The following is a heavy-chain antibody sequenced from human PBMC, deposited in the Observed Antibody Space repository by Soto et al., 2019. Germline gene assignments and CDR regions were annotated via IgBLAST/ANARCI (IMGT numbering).Heavy chain of an antibody. CDR3: AVVGGGTQPPVVGAFDI. D-gene: IGHD2-15*01. Sequence: QVQLQQWGAGLLKPSETLSLTCAVYGGFVSSGSYYWSWIRQPPGKGLEWIGEMSHSGGTHFNPSLKSRVTRWVDTSKYTFSRKMASDTPADPLLFYCAVVGGGTQPPVVGAFDIGAPGTMVTVSS. J-gene: IGHJ3*02. CDR1: GGFVSSGSYY. V-gene: IGHV4-34*01. CDR2: MSHSGGT.